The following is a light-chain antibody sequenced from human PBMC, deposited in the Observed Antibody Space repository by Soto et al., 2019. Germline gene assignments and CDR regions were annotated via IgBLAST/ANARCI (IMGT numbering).Light chain of an antibody. CDR1: NIGTNS. Sequence: SYELTQPPSVSVAPGQTARSICGGSNIGTNSVHWYQQKPGQAPVLVVYDDSDRPSGIPDRFSGSNSGNTATLIISRVEAGDEADYYCQLWDDNFYVFGTGTKVTVL. CDR3: QLWDDNFYV. V-gene: IGLV3-21*02. CDR2: DDS. J-gene: IGLJ1*01.